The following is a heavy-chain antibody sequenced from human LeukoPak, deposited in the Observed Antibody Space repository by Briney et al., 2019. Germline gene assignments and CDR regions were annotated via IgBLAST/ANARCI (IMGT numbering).Heavy chain of an antibody. CDR2: INAGNGNT. J-gene: IGHJ5*02. CDR3: ARGDILTGYALKFDP. Sequence: ASVKVSCKASGGTFSSYAISWVRQAPGQGLEWMGWINAGNGNTKYSQKFQGRVTITRDTSASTAYMELSSLRSEDTAVYYCARGDILTGYALKFDPWGQGTLVTVSS. V-gene: IGHV1-3*01. CDR1: GGTFSSYA. D-gene: IGHD3-9*01.